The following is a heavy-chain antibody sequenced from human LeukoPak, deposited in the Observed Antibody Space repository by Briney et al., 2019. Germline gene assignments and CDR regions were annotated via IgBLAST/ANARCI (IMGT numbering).Heavy chain of an antibody. D-gene: IGHD3-22*01. CDR1: GYTFTGYY. V-gene: IGHV1-2*02. CDR3: ARDYYDSSGFGAFDI. J-gene: IGHJ3*02. Sequence: ASVKVSCKASGYTFTGYYMHWVRQAPGQGLEWMGWINPNTGGTNYAQKFQGRVTMTRDTSISTAYMELSRLRSDDTAVYYCARDYYDSSGFGAFDIWGQGTMVTVSS. CDR2: INPNTGGT.